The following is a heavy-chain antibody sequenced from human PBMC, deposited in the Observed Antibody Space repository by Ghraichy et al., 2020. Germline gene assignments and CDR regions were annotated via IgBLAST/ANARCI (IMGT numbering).Heavy chain of an antibody. Sequence: ASVKVSCKVSGYTLTELSMHWVRQAPGKGLEWMGGFDPEDGETIYAQKFQGRVTMTEDTSTDTAYMELSSLRSEDTAVYYCATKAYCSSTSCYRYYYYGMDVWGQGTTVTVSS. CDR2: FDPEDGET. CDR3: ATKAYCSSTSCYRYYYYGMDV. V-gene: IGHV1-24*01. CDR1: GYTLTELS. J-gene: IGHJ6*02. D-gene: IGHD2-2*01.